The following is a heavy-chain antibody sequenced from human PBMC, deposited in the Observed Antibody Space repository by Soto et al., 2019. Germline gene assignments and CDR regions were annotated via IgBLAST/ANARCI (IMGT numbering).Heavy chain of an antibody. CDR3: ARERSPDYYNYIVV. V-gene: IGHV3-33*01. J-gene: IGHJ6*03. Sequence: PGGSLRLSCAASGFTFSSYGMHWVRQAPGKGLEWVAVIWYDGSNKYYADSVKGRFTISRDNSKNTLYLQMNSLRAEDTAVYYCARERSPDYYNYIVVWGEGTTVTVSS. CDR1: GFTFSSYG. CDR2: IWYDGSNK.